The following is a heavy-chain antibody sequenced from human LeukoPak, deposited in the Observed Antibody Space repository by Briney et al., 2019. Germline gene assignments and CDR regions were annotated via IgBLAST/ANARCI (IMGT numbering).Heavy chain of an antibody. Sequence: GGSLRLSCAASGFTFSSYSMTWVRQAPGKGLEWLSYINIGGTNTHYADSVKGRFTISRDNAKKSLYLEMNNLRAEDTAVYYCATDGAGFDTWGQGVLVTVSS. CDR1: GFTFSSYS. CDR2: INIGGTNT. J-gene: IGHJ5*02. CDR3: ATDGAGFDT. V-gene: IGHV3-48*04.